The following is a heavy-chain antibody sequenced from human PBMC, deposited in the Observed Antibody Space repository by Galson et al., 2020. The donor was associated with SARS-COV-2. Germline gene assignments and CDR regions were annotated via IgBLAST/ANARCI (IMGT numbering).Heavy chain of an antibody. J-gene: IGHJ5*02. CDR1: GYSISSDYY. CDR2: FYHSGST. D-gene: IGHD3-10*01. CDR3: ARGKFYGSGSYWFDP. Sequence: SQTLSLTCAVSGYSISSDYYWGWIRQPPGKGLEWIGSFYHSGSTYYNPSLKSRVTISVDTSKNQFSLHLTSVTATDTAMYYCARGKFYGSGSYWFDPWGQGTPVTVSS. V-gene: IGHV4-38-2*01.